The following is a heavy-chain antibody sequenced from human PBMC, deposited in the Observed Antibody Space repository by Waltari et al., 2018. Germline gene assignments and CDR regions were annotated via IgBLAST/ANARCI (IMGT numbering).Heavy chain of an antibody. J-gene: IGHJ6*03. CDR2: INHSGST. V-gene: IGHV4-34*01. D-gene: IGHD3-16*02. Sequence: QVQLQQWGAGLLKPSETLSLTCAVYGGSFSGYYWSWIRQPPGKWLEWIGEINHSGSTNYNPSLKSRVTISVDTSKNQFSLKLSSVTAADTAVYYCARGRGKPFGGVIVKTPSPYYMDVWGKGTTVTVSS. CDR1: GGSFSGYY. CDR3: ARGRGKPFGGVIVKTPSPYYMDV.